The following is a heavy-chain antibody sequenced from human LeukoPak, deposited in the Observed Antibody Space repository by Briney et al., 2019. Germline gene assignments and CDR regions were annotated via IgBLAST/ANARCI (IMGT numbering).Heavy chain of an antibody. D-gene: IGHD6-13*01. J-gene: IGHJ4*02. CDR1: GFTFDDYA. V-gene: IGHV3-9*01. Sequence: GRSLRLSCAASGFTFDDYAMHWVRQAPGKGLEWVSGISWNSGSIGYADSVKGRFTIPRDNAKNSLYLQMNSLRAEDTALYYCAKDIAAAAPYYFDYWGQGTLVTVSS. CDR2: ISWNSGSI. CDR3: AKDIAAAAPYYFDY.